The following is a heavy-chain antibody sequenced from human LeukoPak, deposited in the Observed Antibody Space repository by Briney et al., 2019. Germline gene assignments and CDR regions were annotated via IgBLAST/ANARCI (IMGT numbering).Heavy chain of an antibody. V-gene: IGHV3-74*01. CDR2: IFTDGSTT. D-gene: IGHD2-21*02. CDR3: ARELPREVTLDY. CDR1: EFNFFSYG. J-gene: IGHJ4*01. Sequence: GGSLRLSCVASEFNFFSYGMQWVRQAPGKGLVWVSRIFTDGSTTSYADSVKGRFTISRDNAKNTLYLQMNSLRAEDTAVYYCARELPREVTLDYWGQGTLVTVS.